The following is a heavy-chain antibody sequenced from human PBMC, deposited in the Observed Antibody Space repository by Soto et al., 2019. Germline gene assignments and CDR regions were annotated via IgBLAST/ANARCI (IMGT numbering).Heavy chain of an antibody. D-gene: IGHD6-19*01. V-gene: IGHV4-31*03. CDR2: IYYSGST. J-gene: IGHJ3*02. CDR1: GCSISSGGYY. Sequence: TLSLTCTVSGCSISSGGYYWSWIRQHPGKGLEWIGYIYYSGSTYYNPSLKSRVTISVDTSKNQFSLKLSSVTAADTAVYYCARDSSGYFAFDIWGQGTMVTVSS. CDR3: ARDSSGYFAFDI.